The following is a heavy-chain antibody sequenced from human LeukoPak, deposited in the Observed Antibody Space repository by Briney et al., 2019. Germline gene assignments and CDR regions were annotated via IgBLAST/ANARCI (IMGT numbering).Heavy chain of an antibody. CDR1: GYTLTELS. CDR3: ATVWFGLPKRGLDY. Sequence: GASVKASCKVSGYTLTELSMHWVRQAPGKGLEWMGGFDPEDGETIYAQKFQGRVTMTEDTSTDTAYMELSSLRSEDTAVYYCATVWFGLPKRGLDYWGQGTLVTVSS. CDR2: FDPEDGET. D-gene: IGHD3-10*01. J-gene: IGHJ4*02. V-gene: IGHV1-24*01.